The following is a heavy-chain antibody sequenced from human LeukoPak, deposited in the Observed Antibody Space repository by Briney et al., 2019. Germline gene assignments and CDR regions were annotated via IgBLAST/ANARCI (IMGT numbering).Heavy chain of an antibody. J-gene: IGHJ2*01. V-gene: IGHV1-2*02. CDR2: INPNTGGT. Sequence: GASVKVSCKASGYTFIDNYIHWVRQAPGQGLEWMGWINPNTGGTKYAQQFQGRVTLTRDTSISTAYMELSSLKSDDTAVYFCARVSGNYHYDDDGRLIYKHWYFNLWGRGTLITVSS. CDR3: ARVSGNYHYDDDGRLIYKHWYFNL. CDR1: GYTFIDNY. D-gene: IGHD3-22*01.